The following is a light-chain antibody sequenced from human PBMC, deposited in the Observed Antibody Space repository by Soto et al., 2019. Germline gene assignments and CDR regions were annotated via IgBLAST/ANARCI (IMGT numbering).Light chain of an antibody. V-gene: IGKV1-39*01. Sequence: DLQMTQSPSSLSASVGDRVTITCRASQSISSYLNWYQQKPGRAPKLLIYAASSLQSGVPPRFSGTGSGTDFTLTISSLQPEDSGTYYCQQTYSTPPYAFGQGTKLEIK. CDR1: QSISSY. CDR3: QQTYSTPPYA. J-gene: IGKJ2*01. CDR2: AAS.